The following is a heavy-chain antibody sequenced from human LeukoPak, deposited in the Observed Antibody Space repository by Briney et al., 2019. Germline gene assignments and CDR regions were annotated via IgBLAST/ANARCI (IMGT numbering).Heavy chain of an antibody. Sequence: GGSLRLSCAASGFAFSGHAMSWVRQAPGKGLDWLSTITGGAENTYYADSVKGRFTISRDNSKNTVYLQMDSLRVEDTAVYYCAKVLSGSQDYWGQGTLVTVFS. CDR1: GFAFSGHA. J-gene: IGHJ4*02. D-gene: IGHD1-26*01. CDR2: ITGGAENT. V-gene: IGHV3-23*01. CDR3: AKVLSGSQDY.